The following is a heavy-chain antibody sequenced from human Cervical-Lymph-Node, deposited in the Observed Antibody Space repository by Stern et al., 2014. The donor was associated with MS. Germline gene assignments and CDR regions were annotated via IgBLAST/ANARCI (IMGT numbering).Heavy chain of an antibody. J-gene: IGHJ4*02. V-gene: IGHV1-2*06. Sequence: QMQLVQSGAEVKKPGASVRVSCKASGYTFTDYYLHWVRQAPGQGLEWMGRVNPNSGETHYAQRLQGRVTMTRDTSINTAYMELTRLISDDTAVYYCARFYYDSSSYSFDYWGQGTLVTVSS. CDR1: GYTFTDYY. D-gene: IGHD3-22*01. CDR3: ARFYYDSSSYSFDY. CDR2: VNPNSGET.